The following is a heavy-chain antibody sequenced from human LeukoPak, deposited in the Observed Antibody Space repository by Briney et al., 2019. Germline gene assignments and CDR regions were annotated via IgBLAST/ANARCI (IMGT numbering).Heavy chain of an antibody. J-gene: IGHJ4*02. V-gene: IGHV1-46*01. Sequence: VASVKVSCKASGYTFTSYYMHWVRQATGQGLEWMGIINPSGGSTSYAQKFQGRVAMTRDTSTSTVYMELSSLRSEDTAVYYCARGIGITFGGVIVRDPDFDYWGQGTLVTVSS. CDR3: ARGIGITFGGVIVRDPDFDY. CDR2: INPSGGST. D-gene: IGHD3-16*02. CDR1: GYTFTSYY.